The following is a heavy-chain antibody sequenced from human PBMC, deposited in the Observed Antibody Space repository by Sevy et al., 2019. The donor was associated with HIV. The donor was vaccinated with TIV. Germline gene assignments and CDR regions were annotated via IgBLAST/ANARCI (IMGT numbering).Heavy chain of an antibody. CDR1: GFSFSTYW. Sequence: GGSLRLSCAASGFSFSTYWMHWVRQAPGKGLEWVGRIQSKTDGGTTDYAASVKGRFTISRDDSVNTLYLQMNSLTTDETAVYDGTTDTSTGYFDWLLDFDYWGQGTLVTVSS. J-gene: IGHJ4*02. CDR3: TTDTSTGYFDWLLDFDY. CDR2: IQSKTDGGTT. V-gene: IGHV3-15*01. D-gene: IGHD3-9*01.